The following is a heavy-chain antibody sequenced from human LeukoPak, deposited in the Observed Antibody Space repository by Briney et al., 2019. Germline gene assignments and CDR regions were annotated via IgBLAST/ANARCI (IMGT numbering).Heavy chain of an antibody. CDR1: GFTFSGYW. CDR2: IKPDGSEK. CDR3: ARDRIQLWSHDY. V-gene: IGHV3-7*04. J-gene: IGHJ4*02. Sequence: GGSLRLSCAASGFTFSGYWMSWVRQAPGKGLEWVAIIKPDGSEKYYVDSVKGRFTISRENAKNSLYLQMNSLRAEDTAVYYCARDRIQLWSHDYWGQGTLVTVSS. D-gene: IGHD5-18*01.